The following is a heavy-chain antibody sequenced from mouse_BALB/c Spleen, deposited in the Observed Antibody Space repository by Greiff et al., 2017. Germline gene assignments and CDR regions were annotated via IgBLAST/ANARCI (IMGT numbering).Heavy chain of an antibody. J-gene: IGHJ2*01. CDR1: GYAFSSSW. V-gene: IGHV1-82*01. CDR2: VYPGDGDT. D-gene: IGHD2-3*01. Sequence: QVQLQQSGPELVKPGASVKISCKASGYAFSSSWMNWVKQRPGQGLEWIGRVYPGDGDTNYNGKFKGKATLTADKSSSTAYMELSSLTSEDSAVYYCAREGWAYYFDYWGQGTTLTVSS. CDR3: AREGWAYYFDY.